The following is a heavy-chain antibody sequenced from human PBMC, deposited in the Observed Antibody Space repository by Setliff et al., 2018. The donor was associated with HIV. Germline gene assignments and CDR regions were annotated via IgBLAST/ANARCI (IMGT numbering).Heavy chain of an antibody. CDR2: IKPSGGST. J-gene: IGHJ3*02. Sequence: ASVKVSCKSSGYTFSDYYMHWVRQAPGQGLEWMGIIKPSGGSTSYAQKFQGRVTMTRDTSTSTVYMELRSLKSDDTAIYFCASGMRWDTAMGDAFDIWGQGTMVTVSS. CDR1: GYTFSDYY. V-gene: IGHV1-46*01. CDR3: ASGMRWDTAMGDAFDI. D-gene: IGHD5-18*01.